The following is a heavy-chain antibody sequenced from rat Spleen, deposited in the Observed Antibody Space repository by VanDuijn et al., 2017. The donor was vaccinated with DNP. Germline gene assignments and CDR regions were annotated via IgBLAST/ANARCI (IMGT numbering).Heavy chain of an antibody. D-gene: IGHD1-4*01. CDR1: GFTFSDHL. J-gene: IGHJ2*01. V-gene: IGHV5S23*01. CDR3: ARGNYPGINTFDY. CDR2: ITNGGGNT. Sequence: EVRLVESGGGLVQPGRSLRLSCTASGFTFSDHLMTWIRQVPGKGLEWVASITNGGGNTYYRDSVKGRFTISRDDAKSTLYLQKDSLRSEDTATYYCARGNYPGINTFDYWGQGVMVTVSS.